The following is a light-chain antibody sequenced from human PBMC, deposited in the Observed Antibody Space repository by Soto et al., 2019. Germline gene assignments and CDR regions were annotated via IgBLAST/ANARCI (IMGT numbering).Light chain of an antibody. Sequence: ELVLAQVSVTLSLPPRATATHSCSASQSVRSNFLAWYPQKPGQAPRLLIYGASNRATGIPARFSGSGSGTDFTLTTTSLEPEDFAVYYCQQRNIWPPVTFAQG. CDR1: QSVRSNF. V-gene: IGKV3-11*01. CDR2: GAS. CDR3: QQRNIWPPVT. J-gene: IGKJ5*01.